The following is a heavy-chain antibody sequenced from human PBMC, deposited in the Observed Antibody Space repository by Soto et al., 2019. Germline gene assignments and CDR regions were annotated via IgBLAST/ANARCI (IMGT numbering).Heavy chain of an antibody. Sequence: QVQLQESGPGLVKPSQTLSLTCTVSGGSISSGGYYWSWIRQHPGKGLEWIGYIYYSGSTYYNPSLKSRVTISVDTSKNQFSLKLSSVTAADTAVYYCARDSAGITGTGRGDWFDPWGQGTLVTVSS. CDR1: GGSISSGGYY. D-gene: IGHD1-20*01. V-gene: IGHV4-31*03. CDR2: IYYSGST. CDR3: ARDSAGITGTGRGDWFDP. J-gene: IGHJ5*02.